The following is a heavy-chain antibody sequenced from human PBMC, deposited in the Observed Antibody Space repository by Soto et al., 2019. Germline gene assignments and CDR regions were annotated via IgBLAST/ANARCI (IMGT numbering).Heavy chain of an antibody. CDR1: GYTFTTYA. V-gene: IGHV1-3*05. Sequence: QVQLVQSGAEEKKPGASVKVSCKASGYTFTTYAMHWVRQAPGQRLEWMGWINAGNGNTKYSQKFQGRVTIAGDTSASTAYMELSRLRSEDTAVYYCARDRSVAVAGPGWFDPWGQGTLVTVSS. CDR2: INAGNGNT. J-gene: IGHJ5*02. D-gene: IGHD6-19*01. CDR3: ARDRSVAVAGPGWFDP.